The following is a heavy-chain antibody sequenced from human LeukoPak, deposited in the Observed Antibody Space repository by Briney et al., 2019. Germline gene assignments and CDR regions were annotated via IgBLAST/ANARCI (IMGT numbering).Heavy chain of an antibody. CDR1: GFTFSSYG. Sequence: GGSLRLSCAASGFTFSSYGMHWVRQAPGKGLEWVAVISYDGSNKYYADYVKGRFTISRDNSKSTLYLQMNSLRAEDTAVYYCAKDHVPNDYGDYEGPYFDDWGQGTLVTVSS. J-gene: IGHJ4*02. V-gene: IGHV3-30*18. CDR3: AKDHVPNDYGDYEGPYFDD. CDR2: ISYDGSNK. D-gene: IGHD4-17*01.